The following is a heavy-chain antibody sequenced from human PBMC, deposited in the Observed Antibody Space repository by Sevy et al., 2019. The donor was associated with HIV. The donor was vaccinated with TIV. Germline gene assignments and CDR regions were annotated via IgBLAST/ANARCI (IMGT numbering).Heavy chain of an antibody. J-gene: IGHJ5*02. CDR2: IGSSGTII. Sequence: GGSLRLSCAASGFTFSDYYMTWIRQAPGKGLEWVSYIGSSGTIIYYADSEKGRFTISRDNARNSLYLQMNSLRAEDTAVYYCARAGDDYCINTDCNKNWFDPWGQGTLVTVSS. D-gene: IGHD5-12*01. CDR1: GFTFSDYY. V-gene: IGHV3-11*01. CDR3: ARAGDDYCINTDCNKNWFDP.